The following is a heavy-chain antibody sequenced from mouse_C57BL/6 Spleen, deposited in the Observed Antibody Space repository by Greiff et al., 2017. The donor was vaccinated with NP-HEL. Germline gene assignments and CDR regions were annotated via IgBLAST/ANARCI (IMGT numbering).Heavy chain of an antibody. D-gene: IGHD1-1*01. CDR2: INPSTGGT. V-gene: IGHV1-42*01. CDR3: ARSSFYGSKRWYFDV. CDR1: GYSFTGYY. J-gene: IGHJ1*03. Sequence: VQLQQSGPELVKPGASVKISCKASGYSFTGYYMNWVKQSPEKSLEWIGEINPSTGGTTYNQKFKAKATLTVDKSSSTAYMQLKSLTSEDSAVYYCARSSFYGSKRWYFDVWGTGTTVTVSS.